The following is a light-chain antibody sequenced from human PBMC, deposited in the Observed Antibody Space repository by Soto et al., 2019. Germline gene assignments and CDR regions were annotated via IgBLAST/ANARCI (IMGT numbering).Light chain of an antibody. CDR1: QSVSSY. CDR2: DAS. J-gene: IGKJ5*01. Sequence: EIVLTQSPATLSLSPGERATLSCRASQSVSSYLAWYQQKPGQAPRLLIYDASNRATGIPARLSGSGSGTDFTLTISSLEPEDFAVYYCQQYTFGQGTRLEIK. V-gene: IGKV3-11*01. CDR3: QQYT.